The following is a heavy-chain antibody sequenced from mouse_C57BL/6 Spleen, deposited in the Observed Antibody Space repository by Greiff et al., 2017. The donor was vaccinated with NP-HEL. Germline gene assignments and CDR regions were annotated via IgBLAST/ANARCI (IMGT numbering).Heavy chain of an antibody. D-gene: IGHD2-3*01. V-gene: IGHV1-54*01. J-gene: IGHJ3*01. CDR1: GYAFTNYL. CDR3: ARGDGYYGFAY. CDR2: INPGSGGT. Sequence: QVQLQQSGAELVRPGPSVKVSCKASGYAFTNYLIEWVKQRPGQGLEWIGVINPGSGGTNYNEKFKGKATLTADKSSSTAYMQLSSLTSEDSAVYFCARGDGYYGFAYWGQGTLVTVSA.